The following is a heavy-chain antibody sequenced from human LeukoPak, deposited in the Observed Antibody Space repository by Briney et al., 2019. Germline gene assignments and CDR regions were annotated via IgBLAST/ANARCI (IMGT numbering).Heavy chain of an antibody. CDR2: IYYSGST. V-gene: IGHV4-59*01. D-gene: IGHD4-23*01. CDR3: ASLGVTTLEDLDY. Sequence: PSETLSLTCTVSGGSISSYYRSWIRQPPGKGLEWIGYIYYSGSTNYNPSLKSRVTISVDTSKNQFSLKLSSVTAADTAVYYCASLGVTTLEDLDYWGQGTLVTVSS. J-gene: IGHJ4*02. CDR1: GGSISSYY.